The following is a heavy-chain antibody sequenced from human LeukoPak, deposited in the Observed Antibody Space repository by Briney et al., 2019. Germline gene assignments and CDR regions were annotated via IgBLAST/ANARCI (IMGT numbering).Heavy chain of an antibody. Sequence: GGSLRLSCAASGFPFSRYGMKWVRQAPGKGLEWLSYIRSSDSTTYYADSVKGRFTISRDNAKNSLYLQMDSLRVEDTAVYYCAKRADSSAHSFDYWGQGTLVTVSS. V-gene: IGHV3-48*04. J-gene: IGHJ4*02. CDR3: AKRADSSAHSFDY. D-gene: IGHD3-22*01. CDR1: GFPFSRYG. CDR2: IRSSDSTT.